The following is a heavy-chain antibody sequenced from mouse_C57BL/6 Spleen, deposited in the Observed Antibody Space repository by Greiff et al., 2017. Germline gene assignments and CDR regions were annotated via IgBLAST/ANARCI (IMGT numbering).Heavy chain of an antibody. Sequence: EVQLQQSGPELVKPGASVKISCKASGYTFTDYYMNWVKQSHGKSLEWIGDINPNNGGTSYNQKFKGKATLTVDKSSSTAYMELRSLTSEDSAVYYCARRGPYDYETHWYFDVWGTGTTVTVSS. J-gene: IGHJ1*03. CDR2: INPNNGGT. V-gene: IGHV1-26*01. D-gene: IGHD2-4*01. CDR3: ARRGPYDYETHWYFDV. CDR1: GYTFTDYY.